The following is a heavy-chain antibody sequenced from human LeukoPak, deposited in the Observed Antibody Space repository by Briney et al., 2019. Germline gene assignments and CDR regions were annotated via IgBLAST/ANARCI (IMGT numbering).Heavy chain of an antibody. CDR3: ARIGDGSPDAFDI. CDR2: INHSGST. D-gene: IGHD5-24*01. J-gene: IGHJ3*02. Sequence: SETLSLTCAVYGGSFRGYYWSWIRQPPGKGLEWIGEINHSGSTNYNPSLKSRVTISVDTSKNQFSLKLSSVTAADTAVYYCARIGDGSPDAFDIWGQGTMVTVSS. V-gene: IGHV4-34*01. CDR1: GGSFRGYY.